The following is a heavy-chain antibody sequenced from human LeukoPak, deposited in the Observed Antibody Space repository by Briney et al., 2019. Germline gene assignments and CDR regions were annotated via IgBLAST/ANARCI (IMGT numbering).Heavy chain of an antibody. D-gene: IGHD6-13*01. J-gene: IGHJ4*02. V-gene: IGHV3-11*06. Sequence: PGGSLRLSCAASGFTFSDYYMSWIRQAPGKGLEWVSYISGSSSHTEYADSMKGRFTISRDNAKNSLSLQVNSLRADDTAVYYCARVGSIAAAGTPDYWGQGTLVTVSS. CDR2: ISGSSSHT. CDR3: ARVGSIAAAGTPDY. CDR1: GFTFSDYY.